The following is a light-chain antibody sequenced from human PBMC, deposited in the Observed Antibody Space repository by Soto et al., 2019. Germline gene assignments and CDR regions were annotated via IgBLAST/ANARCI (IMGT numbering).Light chain of an antibody. CDR2: WAS. CDR1: QSVFWSSNNKSF. V-gene: IGKV4-1*01. J-gene: IGKJ1*01. Sequence: DIVMTQSPDSLAVSLGERATINCKSSQSVFWSSNNKSFLAWYQQKPGQTPKLLFYWASTRESGVPDRFSGSGSGTDFTLTISSLQAEDVAVYYCQQYYAIPQTFGQGTKVEFK. CDR3: QQYYAIPQT.